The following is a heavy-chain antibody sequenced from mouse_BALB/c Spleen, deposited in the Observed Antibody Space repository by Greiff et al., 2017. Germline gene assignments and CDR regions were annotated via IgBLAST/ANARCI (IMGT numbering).Heavy chain of an antibody. V-gene: IGHV5-6-2*01. Sequence: EVQLVESGGGLVKLGGSLKLPCAASGFTFSSYYMSWVRQTPEKRLELVAAINSNGGSTYYPDTVKGRFTISRDNAKNTLYLQMSSLKSEDTALYYCARPLYDGFSYYAMDYWGQGTSVTVSS. D-gene: IGHD2-3*01. CDR2: INSNGGST. J-gene: IGHJ4*01. CDR1: GFTFSSYY. CDR3: ARPLYDGFSYYAMDY.